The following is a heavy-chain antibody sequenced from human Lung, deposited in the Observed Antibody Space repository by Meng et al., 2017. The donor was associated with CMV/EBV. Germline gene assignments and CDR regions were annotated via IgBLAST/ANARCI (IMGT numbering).Heavy chain of an antibody. CDR3: ARIERRRILKYCGSDCSTTDY. CDR2: IYHSGST. J-gene: IGHJ4*02. CDR1: SNL. V-gene: IGHV4-4*02. D-gene: IGHD2-21*02. Sequence: SNLWPVVRQVTGKGLEWIGEIYHSGSTNCSPSLKSRVTISVDKFTNQFSLKLGSVTAADTAVYYCARIERRRILKYCGSDCSTTDYWGQGTLVTVSS.